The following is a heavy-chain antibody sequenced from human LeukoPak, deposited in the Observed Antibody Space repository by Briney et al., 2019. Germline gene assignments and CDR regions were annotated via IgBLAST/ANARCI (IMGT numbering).Heavy chain of an antibody. CDR3: ARQTSIYAYSGYDPLDY. Sequence: GESLKISCRASGSSFTSYWIGWVRQMPGKGLEWLGIIYPGDSETRYSPSFQGQVTISADKSISTAYLQWSSLKASDTAMYYWARQTSIYAYSGYDPLDYWGQGTLVTVSS. J-gene: IGHJ4*02. CDR2: IYPGDSET. CDR1: GSSFTSYW. D-gene: IGHD5-12*01. V-gene: IGHV5-51*01.